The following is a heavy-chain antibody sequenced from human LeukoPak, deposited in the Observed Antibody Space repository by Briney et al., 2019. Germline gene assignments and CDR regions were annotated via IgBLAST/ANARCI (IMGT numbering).Heavy chain of an antibody. CDR2: IKQDGSDR. D-gene: IGHD2-21*01. CDR3: ARLYCGVGICYSYYMDV. Sequence: GGSLRLSCAASGFTFSDYWMIWVRQTLGKGLQWVADIKQDGSDRFYVDSVKGRFTISRDNAKNSLYLQTNSLRAEDTAVYYCARLYCGVGICYSYYMDVWGKGTTVTVSS. CDR1: GFTFSDYW. V-gene: IGHV3-7*01. J-gene: IGHJ6*03.